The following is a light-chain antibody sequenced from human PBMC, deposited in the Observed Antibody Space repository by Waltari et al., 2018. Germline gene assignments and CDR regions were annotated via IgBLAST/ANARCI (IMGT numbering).Light chain of an antibody. Sequence: VLTQSPASLSSSPGERVTLSCRASQNVHKYLAWYQQKPGQAPRLLIYEASNRATGIPDRFSCSGSETDFTFTIDSLEPEDFAVYFCQQRSNWPPLTFGGGTKVEIK. J-gene: IGKJ4*02. CDR1: QNVHKY. CDR3: QQRSNWPPLT. CDR2: EAS. V-gene: IGKV3-11*01.